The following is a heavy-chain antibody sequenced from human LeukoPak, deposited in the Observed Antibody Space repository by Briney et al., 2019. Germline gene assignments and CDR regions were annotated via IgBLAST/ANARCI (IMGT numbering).Heavy chain of an antibody. J-gene: IGHJ4*02. Sequence: GGSLRLSCAASGFTFTNYWMSWVRQAPGKGLEWVANIKQDGSEKYYVDSVKGRFTISRDNAKNSLYLQMNSLRAEDTAVYYCAREAALLWFGVFDDWGQGTLVTVSP. CDR3: AREAALLWFGVFDD. CDR2: IKQDGSEK. D-gene: IGHD3-10*01. V-gene: IGHV3-7*01. CDR1: GFTFTNYW.